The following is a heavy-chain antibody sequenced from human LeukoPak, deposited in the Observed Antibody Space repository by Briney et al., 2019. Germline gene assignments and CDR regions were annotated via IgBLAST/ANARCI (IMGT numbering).Heavy chain of an antibody. CDR1: GGTFSSYA. J-gene: IGHJ4*02. CDR3: ARGVPNYDFWSGYSPLYFDY. D-gene: IGHD3-3*01. CDR2: IIPIFGTA. Sequence: SVKVSCKASGGTFSSYAISRVRQAPGQGLEWMGGIIPIFGTANYAQKFQGRVTITADESTSTAYMELSSLRSEDTAVYYCARGVPNYDFWSGYSPLYFDYWGQGTLVTVSS. V-gene: IGHV1-69*13.